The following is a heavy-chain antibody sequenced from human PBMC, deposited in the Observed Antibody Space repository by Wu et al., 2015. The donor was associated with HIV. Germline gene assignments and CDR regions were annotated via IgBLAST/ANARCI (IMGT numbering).Heavy chain of an antibody. V-gene: IGHV1-2*02. CDR3: ARLQSLHGLYXNADY. CDR1: GYTFIDYY. J-gene: IGHJ4*02. Sequence: QVQLLQSGAEVKKPGASVVVSCKASGYTFIDYYIYWVRKTPGQGLEWMGWINPNRGGIKYAQKFQGRVTMTRDTAVSTAYMELNNLRPDDTAVYYCARLQSLHGLYXNADYWGQGTLVTVSS. CDR2: INPNRGGI. D-gene: IGHD3/OR15-3a*01.